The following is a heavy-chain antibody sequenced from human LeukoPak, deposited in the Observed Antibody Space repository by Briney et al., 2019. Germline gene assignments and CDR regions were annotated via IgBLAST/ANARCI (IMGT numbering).Heavy chain of an antibody. D-gene: IGHD3-3*01. CDR1: GGSISSSNW. Sequence: SETLSLTCAVSGGSISSSNWWSWVRQPPGKGLEWIGSIYYSGSTYYNPSLKSRVTISVDTSKNQFSLKLSSVTAADTAVYYCARPRGFGVGSLYYFDYWGQGTLVTVSS. CDR3: ARPRGFGVGSLYYFDY. CDR2: IYYSGST. J-gene: IGHJ4*02. V-gene: IGHV4-39*01.